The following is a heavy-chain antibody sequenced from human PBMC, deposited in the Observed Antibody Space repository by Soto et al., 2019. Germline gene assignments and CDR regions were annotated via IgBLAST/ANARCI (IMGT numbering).Heavy chain of an antibody. CDR3: VKHAPLEGGAFDV. D-gene: IGHD2-15*01. J-gene: IGHJ3*01. Sequence: PVELLKISRKGSEEKSADHWIGRVSKKPGKGLEWMGVIYPTDSETRYSPSFQGQVTMSADKSTSTAYLQWSSLKASDTAMYFCVKHAPLEGGAFDVWGHGTLVTVSS. CDR2: IYPTDSET. CDR1: EEKSADHW. V-gene: IGHV5-51*01.